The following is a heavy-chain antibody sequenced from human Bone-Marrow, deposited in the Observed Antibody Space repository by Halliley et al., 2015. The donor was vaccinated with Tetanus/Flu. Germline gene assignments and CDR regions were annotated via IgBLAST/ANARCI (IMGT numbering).Heavy chain of an antibody. J-gene: IGHJ6*02. D-gene: IGHD2-2*01. V-gene: IGHV4-59*12. CDR2: SYYRGST. Sequence: TLSLTCTVSGGSISQYYWSWIRQPPGKGLEWVGYSYYRGSTKYNPSLKSRVTISVDTSNNEFSLKLSSVTVADTAVYYCARVDCSSTSCYYQMDVWGLGTKVIVSS. CDR3: ARVDCSSTSCYYQMDV. CDR1: GGSISQYY.